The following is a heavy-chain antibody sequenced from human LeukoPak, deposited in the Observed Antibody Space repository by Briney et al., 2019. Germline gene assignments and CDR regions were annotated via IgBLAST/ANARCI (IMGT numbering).Heavy chain of an antibody. CDR3: ARGALYQYYLDYWG. J-gene: IGHJ4*02. CDR2: ISSSSSTI. CDR1: GFTFSDYY. V-gene: IGHV3-11*04. D-gene: IGHD4-17*01. Sequence: GGSLRLSCAASGFTFSDYYMSWIRQAPGKGLEWVSYISSSSSTIYYADSVKGRFTISRDNAKNSLYLQMNSLRAEDTAVYYCARGALYQYYLDYWGWGQGTLVTVSS.